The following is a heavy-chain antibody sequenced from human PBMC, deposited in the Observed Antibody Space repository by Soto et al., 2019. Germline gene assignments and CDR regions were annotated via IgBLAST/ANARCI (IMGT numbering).Heavy chain of an antibody. CDR3: ATFRRGSLIWFDP. J-gene: IGHJ5*02. CDR2: LYNTGST. CDR1: GASISRYY. V-gene: IGHV4-59*08. Sequence: SETLSLTCTVSGASISRYYWSWIRQSPGKGLEWIGYLYNTGSTIYNPSLKSRVTISVDGSKNQFSLKLNSVTAADTAVYYCATFRRGSLIWFDPWGQGTLVTVSS. D-gene: IGHD3-10*01.